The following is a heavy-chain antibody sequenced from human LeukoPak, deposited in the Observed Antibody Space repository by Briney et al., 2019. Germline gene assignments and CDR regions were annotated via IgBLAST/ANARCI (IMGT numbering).Heavy chain of an antibody. CDR2: INPNSGGT. D-gene: IGHD2-2*01. J-gene: IGHJ4*01. V-gene: IGHV1-2*02. CDR3: AIGWYQLLSSFYFDY. Sequence: GASVKVSCKASGYTFTGYYMHWVRQAPGQGLEWMGWINPNSGGTNYAQKFQGRVTMTRDTSISTAYMELSRLRSDDTAVYYCAIGWYQLLSSFYFDYWGQGTMVTVSS. CDR1: GYTFTGYY.